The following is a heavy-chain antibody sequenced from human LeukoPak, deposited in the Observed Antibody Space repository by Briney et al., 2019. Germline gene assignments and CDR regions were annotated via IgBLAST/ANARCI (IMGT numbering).Heavy chain of an antibody. V-gene: IGHV4-34*01. D-gene: IGHD3-10*01. CDR3: ARGICYYGSGDY. Sequence: PSETLSLTCAVYGGSFSGYYWSWIRQPPGKGLEWIGEINLSGSTNYNPSLKSRVTISVDTSKNQFSLKLSSVTAADTAVYYCARGICYYGSGDYWGQGTLVTVSS. CDR2: INLSGST. J-gene: IGHJ4*02. CDR1: GGSFSGYY.